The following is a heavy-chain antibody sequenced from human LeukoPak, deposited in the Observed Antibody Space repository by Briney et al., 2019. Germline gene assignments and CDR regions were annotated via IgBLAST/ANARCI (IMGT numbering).Heavy chain of an antibody. V-gene: IGHV1-2*06. D-gene: IGHD6-19*01. Sequence: ASVKVSCKASGYTFTGYYMHWVRQAPRQGLEWMGRINPNSGGTNYAQKFQGRVTMTRDTSISTAYMELSRLRSDDTAVYYCARERRYSSCWVDFDYWGQGNLVTVSS. CDR3: ARERRYSSCWVDFDY. CDR1: GYTFTGYY. J-gene: IGHJ4*02. CDR2: INPNSGGT.